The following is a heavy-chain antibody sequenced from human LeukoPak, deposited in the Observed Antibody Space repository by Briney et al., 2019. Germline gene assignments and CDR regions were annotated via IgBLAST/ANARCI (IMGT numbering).Heavy chain of an antibody. CDR1: GGSINGGSYY. J-gene: IGHJ6*02. CDR3: ARSNSSGWYYRHYYYYGMDV. V-gene: IGHV4-61*09. CDR2: IFTTGST. D-gene: IGHD6-19*01. Sequence: SETLSLTYSVSGGSINGGSYYWSWIRQPAGKPLEWIGHIFTTGSTSYNPSLRTRVTISEDSSKDQFSLNLKSVTAADTAVYYCARSNSSGWYYRHYYYYGMDVWGQGTTVTVSS.